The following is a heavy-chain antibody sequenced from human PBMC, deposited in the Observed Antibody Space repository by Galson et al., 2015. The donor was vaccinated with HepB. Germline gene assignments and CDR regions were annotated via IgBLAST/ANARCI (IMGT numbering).Heavy chain of an antibody. D-gene: IGHD3-10*01. CDR3: ARDFGPGSDYQSDWFDP. CDR1: GYAFSSYW. CDR2: IDPSDGST. J-gene: IGHJ5*02. V-gene: IGHV5-10-1*01. Sequence: QSGAEVKKPGQSLRISCKGSGYAFSSYWINWVRQMPGKGLEWMGRIDPSDGSTNYSPSFQGHVTISADRSIKTAYLQWGSLKPSDTAVYYCARDFGPGSDYQSDWFDPWGQGTLVIVSS.